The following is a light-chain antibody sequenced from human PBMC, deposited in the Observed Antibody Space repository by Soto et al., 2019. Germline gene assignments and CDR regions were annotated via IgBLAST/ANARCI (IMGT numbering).Light chain of an antibody. Sequence: VIWMTQSPSLLSASTGDRVTISCRMSQGISSYLAWYQQKPGKAPKLLIYDASSLESGVPSRFSGSGSGTEITLTSSSLQPDDFATYYCQQYNTYSTFGQGTKVDIK. CDR3: QQYNTYST. CDR2: DAS. V-gene: IGKV1D-8*03. J-gene: IGKJ1*01. CDR1: QGISSY.